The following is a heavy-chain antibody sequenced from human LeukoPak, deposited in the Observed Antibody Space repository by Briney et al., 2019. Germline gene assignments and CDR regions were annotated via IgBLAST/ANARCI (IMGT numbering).Heavy chain of an antibody. CDR3: ARYRPDYCSGGSCPKFDY. Sequence: SETLSLTCAVYGGSFSGYYWSWIRQPPGKGLEWIGEINHSGSTNYNPSLKSRVTISVDTSKNQFSLKLSSVTAADTAVYYCARYRPDYCSGGSCPKFDYWGQGTLVTVSS. CDR1: GGSFSGYY. CDR2: INHSGST. V-gene: IGHV4-34*01. D-gene: IGHD2-15*01. J-gene: IGHJ4*02.